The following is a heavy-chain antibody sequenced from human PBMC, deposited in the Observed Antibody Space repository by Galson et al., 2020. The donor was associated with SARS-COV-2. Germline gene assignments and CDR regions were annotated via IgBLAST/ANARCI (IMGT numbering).Heavy chain of an antibody. Sequence: GGSLKLSCAASGFTFSSYAMSWVRQAPGKGLEWVSAISGSGGSTYYADSVKGRFTISRDNSKNTLYLQMNSLRAEDTAVYYCAKVNVCSGGSCSYFDYWGQGTLVTVSS. CDR3: AKVNVCSGGSCSYFDY. CDR1: GFTFSSYA. J-gene: IGHJ4*02. V-gene: IGHV3-23*01. D-gene: IGHD2-15*01. CDR2: ISGSGGST.